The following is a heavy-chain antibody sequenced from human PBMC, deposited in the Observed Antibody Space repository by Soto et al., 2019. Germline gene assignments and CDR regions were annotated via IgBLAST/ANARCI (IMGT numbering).Heavy chain of an antibody. CDR1: GFTFSSYS. V-gene: IGHV3-48*02. CDR3: ARRSASIVATFYYGMDV. J-gene: IGHJ6*02. D-gene: IGHD5-12*01. CDR2: ISSSSSTI. Sequence: GGSLRLSCAASGFTFSSYSMNWVRQAPGKGLEWVSYISSSSSTIYYADSVKGRFTISRDNAKNSLYLQMNSLRDEDTAVYYCARRSASIVATFYYGMDVWGQGTTVTVSS.